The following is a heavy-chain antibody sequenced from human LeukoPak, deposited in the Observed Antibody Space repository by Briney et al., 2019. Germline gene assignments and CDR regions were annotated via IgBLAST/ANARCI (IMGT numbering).Heavy chain of an antibody. J-gene: IGHJ5*02. CDR1: GGSFSGYY. Sequence: SETLSLTCAVYGGSFSGYYWSWIRQPPGKGLEWIGEINHSGSTNYNPSLKSRVTISVDTSKNQFSLKLGSVTAADTAVYYCARVTVYVVTAPPWFDPWGQGTLVTVSS. D-gene: IGHD2-21*02. V-gene: IGHV4-34*01. CDR3: ARVTVYVVTAPPWFDP. CDR2: INHSGST.